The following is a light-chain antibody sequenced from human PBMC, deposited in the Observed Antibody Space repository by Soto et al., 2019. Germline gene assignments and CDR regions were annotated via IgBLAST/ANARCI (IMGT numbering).Light chain of an antibody. V-gene: IGLV2-23*02. CDR3: SSYAGSSTPLI. CDR1: SSDVGTYAL. J-gene: IGLJ1*01. CDR2: EVT. Sequence: QSVLTQPASVSGSPGQSITISCTGTSSDVGTYALVSWFQQHPGRAPKLIIYEVTKRPSGVSDRFSGSKSGDTASLTISGLQSEDEADYYCSSYAGSSTPLIFGTGTKVTVL.